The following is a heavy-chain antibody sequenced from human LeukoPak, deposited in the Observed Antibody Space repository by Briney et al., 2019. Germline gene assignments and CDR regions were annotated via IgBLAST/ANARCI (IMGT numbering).Heavy chain of an antibody. Sequence: GGSPRLSCAASGFTVSANYMSWVRQAPGKGLEWISLIYSGGDTYYPDSVRGRFTISRDNSKNTLYLQMNSLRADDTAVYYCARGPPACSTNCYGYLDYWGQGALVTVSS. CDR3: ARGPPACSTNCYGYLDY. D-gene: IGHD2-2*01. CDR2: IYSGGDT. J-gene: IGHJ4*02. CDR1: GFTVSANY. V-gene: IGHV3-53*01.